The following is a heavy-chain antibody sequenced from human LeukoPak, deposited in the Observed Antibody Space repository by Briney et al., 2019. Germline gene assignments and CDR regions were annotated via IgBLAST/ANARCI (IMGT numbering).Heavy chain of an antibody. CDR3: ARDRGRVDTASLGL. Sequence: GGSLRLSCATSGFTFSRYAMHWVRQAPGKGLEWVAVIWYDGSNKYYADSVKGRFTISRDNSKNTLYLQMNSLRAEDTAVYYCARDRGRVDTASLGLWGQGTLVTVSS. CDR2: IWYDGSNK. V-gene: IGHV3-33*08. D-gene: IGHD5-18*01. J-gene: IGHJ4*02. CDR1: GFTFSRYA.